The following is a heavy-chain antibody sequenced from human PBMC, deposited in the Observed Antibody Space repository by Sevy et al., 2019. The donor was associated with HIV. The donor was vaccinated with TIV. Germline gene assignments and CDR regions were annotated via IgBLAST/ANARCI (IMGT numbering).Heavy chain of an antibody. J-gene: IGHJ6*02. CDR2: IYYSGST. CDR1: GGSISSSSYY. V-gene: IGHV4-39*01. Sequence: SETLSLTCTVSGGSISSSSYYWGWIRQPPGKGLEWIGSIYYSGSTYYNPSLKSRVTISVDTSKNQFSLKLSSVTAADTAVYYCARLELQYSYYYYGIDVWGQGTTVTVSS. D-gene: IGHD4-4*01. CDR3: ARLELQYSYYYYGIDV.